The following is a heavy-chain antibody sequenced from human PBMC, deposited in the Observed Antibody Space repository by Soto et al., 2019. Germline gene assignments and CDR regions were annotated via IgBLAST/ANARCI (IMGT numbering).Heavy chain of an antibody. D-gene: IGHD2-2*02. CDR3: AKDSHTSYYYYYMDV. CDR2: ISWNSGNI. Sequence: GGSLRLSCAASGFTFDDYAMHWVRQAPGKGLEWVSGISWNSGNIGYADSVKGRFTISRDNAKNSLYLQMNSLRAEDTALYYCAKDSHTSYYYYYMDVWGKGTTVTVSS. CDR1: GFTFDDYA. V-gene: IGHV3-9*01. J-gene: IGHJ6*03.